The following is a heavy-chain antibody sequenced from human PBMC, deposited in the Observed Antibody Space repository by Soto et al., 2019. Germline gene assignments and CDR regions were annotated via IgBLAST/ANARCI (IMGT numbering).Heavy chain of an antibody. CDR3: ARKTDSGGDGGF. J-gene: IGHJ4*02. CDR2: IYSVGTA. D-gene: IGHD2-21*01. V-gene: IGHV3-53*02. CDR1: GFSVSDNY. Sequence: EVRLVETGGGLIQHGGSLRLSCAVSGFSVSDNYMYWVRQAPGKGLEWVSLIYSVGTARYADSVRGRFTISRDKSKNTLYLQMKSLREEDTAVYHCARKTDSGGDGGFWGQGTLVTVSS.